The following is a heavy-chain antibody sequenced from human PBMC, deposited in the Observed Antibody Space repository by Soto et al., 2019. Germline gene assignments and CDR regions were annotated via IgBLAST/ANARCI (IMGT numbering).Heavy chain of an antibody. Sequence: GGSLRLSCAASGFTFSSYAMSWVRQAPGKGLEWVSAISGSGGSTYYADSVKGRFTISRDNSKNTLYLQMNSLRAEDTAVYYCAKSYPEVLRFLEGLWFDPWGQGTLVTVSS. J-gene: IGHJ5*02. D-gene: IGHD3-3*01. CDR2: ISGSGGST. CDR1: GFTFSSYA. V-gene: IGHV3-23*01. CDR3: AKSYPEVLRFLEGLWFDP.